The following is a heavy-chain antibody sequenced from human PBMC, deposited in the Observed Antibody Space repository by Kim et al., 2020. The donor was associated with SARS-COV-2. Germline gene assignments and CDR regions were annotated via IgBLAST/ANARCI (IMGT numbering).Heavy chain of an antibody. CDR1: AYTFTNYG. CDR3: TRDDTTNWFDY. CDR2: INTAKGNT. J-gene: IGHJ5*01. Sequence: ASVKVSCKASAYTFTNYGIHWVRQAPGHSLEWLGWINTAKGNTKYSEEFQGRVTITRDTSASTAYMALTGLKSEDTAVYYCTRDDTTNWFDYWGQGTLVTVSS. D-gene: IGHD3-22*01. V-gene: IGHV1-3*04.